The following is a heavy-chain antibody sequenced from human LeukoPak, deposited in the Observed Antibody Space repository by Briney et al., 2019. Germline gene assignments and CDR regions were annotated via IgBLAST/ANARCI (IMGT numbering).Heavy chain of an antibody. J-gene: IGHJ6*03. CDR1: GYTFTSYG. CDR3: ARSGPYYYDRETYYYYYMDV. CDR2: ISAYNGNT. D-gene: IGHD3-22*01. V-gene: IGHV1-18*01. Sequence: ASVKVSCKASGYTFTSYGISWVRQAPGQGLEWMGWISAYNGNTNYAQKFQGRVTITADKSTSTAYMELSSLRSEDTAVYYCARSGPYYYDRETYYYYYMDVWGKGTTVTVSS.